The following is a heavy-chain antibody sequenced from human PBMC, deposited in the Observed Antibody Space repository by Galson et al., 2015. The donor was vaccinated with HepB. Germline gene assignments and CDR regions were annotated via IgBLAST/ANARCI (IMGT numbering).Heavy chain of an antibody. Sequence: SLRLSCAASGFTFSSYWMSWVRQAPGKGLEWVANIKQDGSEKYYVDSVKGRFTISRDNAKNSLYLQMNSLRAEDTAVYYCARHRESGPGSYGYFQHWGQGTLVTVSS. D-gene: IGHD1-26*01. CDR1: GFTFSSYW. J-gene: IGHJ1*01. CDR2: IKQDGSEK. CDR3: ARHRESGPGSYGYFQH. V-gene: IGHV3-7*03.